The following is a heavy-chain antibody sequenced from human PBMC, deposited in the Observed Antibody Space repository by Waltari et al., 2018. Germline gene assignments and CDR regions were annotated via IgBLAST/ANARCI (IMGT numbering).Heavy chain of an antibody. CDR2: IKSKTDVGTT. D-gene: IGHD3-9*01. CDR3: TTRDWSRDY. CDR1: GFTFSNAW. V-gene: IGHV3-15*07. Sequence: EVQLVESGGGLVKPGGSLRLSCAASGFTFSNAWMNWVRQAPGKGLEWVGRIKSKTDVGTTDYAAPVKGRFTISRDDSKNTLYLQMNSLKTEDTAVYYCTTRDWSRDYWGQGTLVTVSS. J-gene: IGHJ4*02.